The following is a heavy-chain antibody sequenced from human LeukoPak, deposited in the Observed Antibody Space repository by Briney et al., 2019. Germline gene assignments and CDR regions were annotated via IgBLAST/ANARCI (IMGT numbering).Heavy chain of an antibody. D-gene: IGHD3-16*02. CDR1: GFTFSSYE. Sequence: GGSLRLSCAASGFTFSSYEMIWVRQAPGKGLEWVAVISYDGSNKYYADAVKGRFTISRDNSKNTLNLQMNSLRVEDTAVYYCAKASIYVYYGMDVWGQGTTVTVSS. CDR2: ISYDGSNK. V-gene: IGHV3-30*18. CDR3: AKASIYVYYGMDV. J-gene: IGHJ6*02.